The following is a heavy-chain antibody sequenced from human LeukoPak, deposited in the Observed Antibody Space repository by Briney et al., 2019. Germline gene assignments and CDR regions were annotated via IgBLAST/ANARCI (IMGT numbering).Heavy chain of an antibody. D-gene: IGHD3-9*01. CDR2: ITSKANTYAT. V-gene: IGHV3-73*01. CDR1: GFTFSGSA. Sequence: GASLKLSCAASGFTFSGSAMHWVRQPSGKGQEWVVRITSKANTYATAYAASVKGRFTISRDDSKNTAYLQMNSLQTEDPAVYYCTAKADIGYFDCLLALFDYWGQGTLVTVSS. J-gene: IGHJ4*02. CDR3: TAKADIGYFDCLLALFDY.